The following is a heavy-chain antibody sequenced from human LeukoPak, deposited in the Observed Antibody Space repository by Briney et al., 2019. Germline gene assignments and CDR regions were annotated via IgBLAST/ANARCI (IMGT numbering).Heavy chain of an antibody. D-gene: IGHD6-13*01. V-gene: IGHV4-61*01. CDR1: GGSFSSGSYY. J-gene: IGHJ4*02. Sequence: SETLSLTCTVSGGSFSSGSYYWSWIRQPPGKGLEWIGYIYYSGSTNYNPFLKSRVTISVDTSKNQFSLKLSSVTAADTAVYYCARDSGTGYSSLNYWGQGTLVTVSS. CDR2: IYYSGST. CDR3: ARDSGTGYSSLNY.